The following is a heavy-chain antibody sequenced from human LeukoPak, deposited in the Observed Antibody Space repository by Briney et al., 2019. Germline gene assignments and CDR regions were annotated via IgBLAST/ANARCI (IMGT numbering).Heavy chain of an antibody. CDR3: AKDLGYCTNGVCRSSYYFDY. CDR1: GFTFDDYA. V-gene: IGHV3-9*01. CDR2: ISWNSGSI. Sequence: PGRSLRLSCAASGFTFDDYAMHWVRQAPGKGLEWVSGISWNSGSIGYADSVKGRFTTSRDNSKNTLYLQMNSLRAEDTAVYYCAKDLGYCTNGVCRSSYYFDYWGQGTLVTVSS. D-gene: IGHD2-8*01. J-gene: IGHJ4*02.